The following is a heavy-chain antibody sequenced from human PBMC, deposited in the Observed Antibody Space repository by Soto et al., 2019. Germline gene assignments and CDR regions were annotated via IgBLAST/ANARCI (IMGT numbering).Heavy chain of an antibody. CDR1: GYTFTSYA. CDR3: ARRDSSGYYGDYFDY. CDR2: INAGNGNT. J-gene: IGHJ4*02. V-gene: IGHV1-3*01. D-gene: IGHD3-22*01. Sequence: ASVKVSCKASGYTFTSYAMHWVRQAPGQRLEWMGWINAGNGNTKYSQKFQGRVTITRDTSASTAYMELSSLRSEDTAVYYCARRDSSGYYGDYFDYWGQGTLVTVSS.